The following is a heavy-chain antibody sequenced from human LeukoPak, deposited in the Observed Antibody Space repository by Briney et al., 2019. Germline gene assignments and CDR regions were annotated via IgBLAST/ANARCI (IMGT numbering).Heavy chain of an antibody. CDR2: IYYSRST. CDR1: GGSISSYY. Sequence: SETLSLTCTVSGGSISSYYWSWIRQPPGKGLEWLGYIYYSRSTNYNPSLKSRVTISVDTSKNQFSLKLSSVTAADTAVYYCARQSWDSSSWYYYYGMDVWGQGTTVTVSS. CDR3: ARQSWDSSSWYYYYGMDV. V-gene: IGHV4-59*08. D-gene: IGHD6-13*01. J-gene: IGHJ6*02.